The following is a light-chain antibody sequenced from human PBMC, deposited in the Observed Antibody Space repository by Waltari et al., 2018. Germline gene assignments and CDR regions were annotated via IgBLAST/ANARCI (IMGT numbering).Light chain of an antibody. CDR2: AAS. Sequence: DIQITQSPSSLSASVGDKFTITCRASQGISNALAWYQQKPGKAPKLLIYAASNLQSGVPSRFSGSGSGTDFTLTISSLQPEDFAVYYCQQRNSYPFTFGPGTKLDIK. J-gene: IGKJ3*01. CDR3: QQRNSYPFT. V-gene: IGKV1-17*01. CDR1: QGISNA.